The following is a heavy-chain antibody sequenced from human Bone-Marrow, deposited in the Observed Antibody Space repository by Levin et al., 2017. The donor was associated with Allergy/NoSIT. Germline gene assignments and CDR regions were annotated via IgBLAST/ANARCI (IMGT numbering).Heavy chain of an antibody. Sequence: SGGSLRLSCAASGFTFSDYYITWIRQVPGEGLEWVSYISGDNIIIHYADSVKGRFTISRDNSKNSVYLEMNSLRAEDTALYFCARGVGCWSGYFRDWFDSWGQGTLVTVSS. D-gene: IGHD3-3*01. CDR2: ISGDNIII. CDR3: ARGVGCWSGYFRDWFDS. CDR1: GFTFSDYY. J-gene: IGHJ5*01. V-gene: IGHV3-11*01.